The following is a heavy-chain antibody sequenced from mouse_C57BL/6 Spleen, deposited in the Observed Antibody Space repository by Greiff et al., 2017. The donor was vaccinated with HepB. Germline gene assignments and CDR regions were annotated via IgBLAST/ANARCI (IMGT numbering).Heavy chain of an antibody. CDR2: FHPYNDDT. V-gene: IGHV1-47*01. J-gene: IGHJ2*01. CDR3: ARRNDYVSYFDY. Sequence: VKLMESGAELVKPGASVKMSCKASGYTFTTYPIEWMKQNHGKSLEWIGNFHPYNDDTKYNEKFKGKATLTVEKSSSTVYLELSRLTSDDSAVYYCARRNDYVSYFDYGGQGTTLTVSS. D-gene: IGHD2-4*01. CDR1: GYTFTTYP.